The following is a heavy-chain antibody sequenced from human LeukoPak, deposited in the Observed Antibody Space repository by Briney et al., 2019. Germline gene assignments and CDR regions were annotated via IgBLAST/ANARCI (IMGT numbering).Heavy chain of an antibody. CDR2: IYYSGNT. D-gene: IGHD3-10*01. Sequence: SETLSLTCTVSGGPISSSSYYWGWIRQPPGKGLEWIGSIYYSGNTYYNPSLKSRVTISVDTSKNQLSLKLSSVTAADTAVYYCASSYYGSGSYMLPNWFDPWGQGTLVTVSS. CDR1: GGPISSSSYY. J-gene: IGHJ5*02. V-gene: IGHV4-39*07. CDR3: ASSYYGSGSYMLPNWFDP.